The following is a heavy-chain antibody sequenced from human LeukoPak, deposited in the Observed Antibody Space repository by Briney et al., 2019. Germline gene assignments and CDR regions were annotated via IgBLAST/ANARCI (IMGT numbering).Heavy chain of an antibody. CDR2: IKQDGSEN. CDR1: GFTFSSNW. D-gene: IGHD6-19*01. Sequence: GGSLRLSCEVSGFTFSSNWMSWGRQAPGKGLEWAANIKQDGSENYYVDSVKGRFTISRDNARNSLYLKMNSLRAEDTAVYYCARISGGWSRGAFDVWGQGTMVTVSS. V-gene: IGHV3-7*04. J-gene: IGHJ3*01. CDR3: ARISGGWSRGAFDV.